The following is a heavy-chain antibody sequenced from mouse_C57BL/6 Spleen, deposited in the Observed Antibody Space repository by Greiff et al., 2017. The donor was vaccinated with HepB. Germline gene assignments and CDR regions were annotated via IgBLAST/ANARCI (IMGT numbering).Heavy chain of an antibody. CDR1: GYTFTDYY. J-gene: IGHJ1*03. D-gene: IGHD1-1*01. Sequence: SGPELVKPGASVKISCKASGYTFTDYYINWVKQRPGQGLEWIGWIYPGSGNTKYNEKFKGKATLTVDTSSSTAYMQLSSLTSEDSAVYFCARTDYYGSSYGYWYFDVWGTGTTVTVSS. V-gene: IGHV1-84*01. CDR2: IYPGSGNT. CDR3: ARTDYYGSSYGYWYFDV.